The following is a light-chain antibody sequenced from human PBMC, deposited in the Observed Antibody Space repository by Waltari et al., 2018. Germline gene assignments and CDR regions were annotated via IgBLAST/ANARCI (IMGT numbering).Light chain of an antibody. J-gene: IGKJ2*03. V-gene: IGKV3-15*01. CDR1: QSVASN. Sequence: EKVMTQSPATLSVSPGAVVTLSCRASQSVASNVAWYQHRPGQAPRLLIYDASTRASGIPARFSGSGSGTAFTLTISGLHSEDCALYYCQQYNDYYSFGQGTKLEIK. CDR3: QQYNDYYS. CDR2: DAS.